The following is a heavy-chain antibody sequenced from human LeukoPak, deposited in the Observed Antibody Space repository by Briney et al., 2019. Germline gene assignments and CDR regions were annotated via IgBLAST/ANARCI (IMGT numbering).Heavy chain of an antibody. CDR3: ARGGAHGMDV. CDR2: ISGDADVI. CDR1: GFTFSDYY. V-gene: IGHV3-11*01. J-gene: IGHJ6*02. D-gene: IGHD1-26*01. Sequence: PGGSLRLSCAASGFTFSDYYMTWIRQVPGKGLEWVSYISGDADVINYADSVKGRSTISRDNAKRSVYLQMNSLRAEDTALYYCARGGAHGMDVWGQGTTVTVSS.